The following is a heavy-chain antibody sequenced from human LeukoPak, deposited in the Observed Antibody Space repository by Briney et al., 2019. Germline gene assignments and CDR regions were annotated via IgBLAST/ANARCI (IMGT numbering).Heavy chain of an antibody. D-gene: IGHD1-1*01. J-gene: IGHJ4*02. CDR2: IYYSGST. V-gene: IGHV4-31*02. CDR3: ARSERGDFDY. Sequence: TWVRQHPGKGLEWIGYIYYSGSTYYNPSLKSRVTISVDTSKNQFSLKLSSVTAADTAVYYCARSERGDFDYWGQGTLVTVSS.